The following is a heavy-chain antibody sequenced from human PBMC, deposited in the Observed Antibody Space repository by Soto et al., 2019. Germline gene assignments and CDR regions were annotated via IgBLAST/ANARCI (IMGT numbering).Heavy chain of an antibody. CDR1: GYTFTGYY. Sequence: ASVKVSCKASGYTFTGYYMHWVRQAPGQGLEWMGWINPNSGGTNYAQKFQGWVTMTRDTSISTAYMELSRLRSDDTAVYCWGRGGVSGSYYNWFDPWGQGTLVTVSS. CDR2: INPNSGGT. J-gene: IGHJ5*02. V-gene: IGHV1-2*04. D-gene: IGHD3-10*01. CDR3: GRGGVSGSYYNWFDP.